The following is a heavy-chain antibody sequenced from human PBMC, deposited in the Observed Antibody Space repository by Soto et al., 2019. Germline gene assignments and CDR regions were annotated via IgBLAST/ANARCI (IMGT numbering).Heavy chain of an antibody. J-gene: IGHJ4*02. V-gene: IGHV3-23*01. CDR1: GFTFSSYA. CDR2: ISGSGGST. Sequence: GGSLRLSCAASGFTFSSYAMSWVRQAPGKGLEWVSAISGSGGSTYYADSVKGRFTISRDNSKNTLYLQMNGLKTEDTAIYYCTTVRTYWGQGTQVTVSS. CDR3: TTVRTY.